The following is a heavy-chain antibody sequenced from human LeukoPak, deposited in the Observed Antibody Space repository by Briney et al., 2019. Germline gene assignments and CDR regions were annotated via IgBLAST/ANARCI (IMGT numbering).Heavy chain of an antibody. CDR2: IDGSSRSI. CDR1: GFTFSSYG. Sequence: GGSLRLSCAASGFTFSSYGMNWVRQAPGKGLEWVSYIDGSSRSIYYADSVKGRFTVSRDNAKNSLFLQMNSLRAEDTAVYYCAKEGGDTWTNFYFHYWGQGTLVTVSS. J-gene: IGHJ4*02. CDR3: AKEGGDTWTNFYFHY. V-gene: IGHV3-48*01. D-gene: IGHD1-20*01.